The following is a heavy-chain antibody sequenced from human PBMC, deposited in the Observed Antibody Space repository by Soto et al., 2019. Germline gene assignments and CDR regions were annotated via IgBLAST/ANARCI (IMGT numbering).Heavy chain of an antibody. Sequence: SETLSLTCTVSGGSISSYYWSWIRQPPGKGLEWIGYIYYTGTTNYNPSIKRRVTMSVDTSTNQFSLRLSTVTAADTAVYYCARQSSWGPFDLWGQGPLVTVSS. J-gene: IGHJ4*02. D-gene: IGHD2-15*01. CDR3: ARQSSWGPFDL. V-gene: IGHV4-59*08. CDR2: IYYTGTT. CDR1: GGSISSYY.